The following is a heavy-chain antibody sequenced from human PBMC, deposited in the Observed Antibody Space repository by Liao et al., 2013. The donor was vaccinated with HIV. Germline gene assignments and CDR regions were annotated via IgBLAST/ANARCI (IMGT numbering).Heavy chain of an antibody. Sequence: QLQLQESGPGLVKPSETLSLTCTVSGGSISSSSYYWGWIRQPPGKGLEWIGRIYTSGSTNYNPSLKSRVTISVDTSKNQFSLKLSSVTAADTAVYYCARVADDFWSGYYGWFDPWGQGTLVTVSS. CDR2: IYTSGST. CDR1: GGSISSSSYY. J-gene: IGHJ5*02. CDR3: ARVADDFWSGYYGWFDP. D-gene: IGHD3-3*01. V-gene: IGHV4-39*07.